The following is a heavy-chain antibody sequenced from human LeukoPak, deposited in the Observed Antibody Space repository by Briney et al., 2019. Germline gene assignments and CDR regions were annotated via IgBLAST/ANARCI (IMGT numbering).Heavy chain of an antibody. CDR1: GFTFSSYG. V-gene: IGHV3-30*18. CDR2: ISYDGSNK. Sequence: GGTLRLSCAASGFTFSSYGMHWVRQAPGKGLEWVAVISYDGSNKYYADSVKGRFTISRDNSKNTLYLQMNSLRAEDTAVYYCAKDVTRAAAGQNYWGQGTLVTVSS. J-gene: IGHJ4*02. D-gene: IGHD6-13*01. CDR3: AKDVTRAAAGQNY.